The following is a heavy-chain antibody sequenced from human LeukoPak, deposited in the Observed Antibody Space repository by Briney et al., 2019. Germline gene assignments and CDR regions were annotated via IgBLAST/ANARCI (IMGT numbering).Heavy chain of an antibody. CDR1: GFTFSTYW. D-gene: IGHD2-2*02. Sequence: GGSLRLSCAGSGFTFSTYWMSWVRQAPGKGLEWVAFIRYDGNNKDYANSVKGRFTISRDNSKNTLYLQMNSLRAEDTSVYYCAKVLGKYQLLYGFMDVWGKGTTVTVSS. V-gene: IGHV3-30*02. J-gene: IGHJ6*03. CDR3: AKVLGKYQLLYGFMDV. CDR2: IRYDGNNK.